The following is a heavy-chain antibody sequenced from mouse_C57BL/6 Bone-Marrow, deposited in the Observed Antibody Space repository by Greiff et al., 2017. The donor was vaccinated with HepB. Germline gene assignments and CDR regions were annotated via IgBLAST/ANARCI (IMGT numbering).Heavy chain of an antibody. D-gene: IGHD1-1*01. V-gene: IGHV1-61*01. J-gene: IGHJ2*01. CDR1: GYTFTSYW. CDR3: ARHYYGSPDY. CDR2: IYPSDSET. Sequence: VQLQQPGAELVRPGSSVKLSCKASGYTFTSYWMAWVKQRPGQGLEWIGNIYPSDSETHYNQKFKDKDTLTVDKSSSTAYMQLSSLTSEDSAVYYCARHYYGSPDYWGQGTTLTVSS.